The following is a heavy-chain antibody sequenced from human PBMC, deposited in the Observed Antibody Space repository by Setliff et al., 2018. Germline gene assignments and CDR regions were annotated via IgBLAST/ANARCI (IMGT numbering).Heavy chain of an antibody. CDR1: GFSITTSGVG. V-gene: IGHV2-5*02. CDR3: VHSRITRYSYGYGPFDY. Sequence: SGPTLVNPSETLTLTCTFSGFSITTSGVGVGWIRQPPGEALEWLAFIYWDDERTYSPSLKNRVTITRDTSKNQVVLTMANMDPADTATCYCVHSRITRYSYGYGPFDYWGQGALVTVSS. CDR2: IYWDDER. D-gene: IGHD5-18*01. J-gene: IGHJ4*02.